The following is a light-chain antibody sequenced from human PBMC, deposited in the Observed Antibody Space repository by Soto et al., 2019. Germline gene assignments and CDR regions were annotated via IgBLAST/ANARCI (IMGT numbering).Light chain of an antibody. J-gene: IGLJ1*01. CDR3: SSYTSTSTYV. CDR2: GNS. V-gene: IGLV1-40*01. Sequence: QSVLTQPPSVSGAPGQRVTISCTGSSSNIGAGYDVHWYQQLPGTAPKLLIYGNSNRPSGVPDRFSGSKSGTSASLAITGIQAEDEADYYCSSYTSTSTYVFGTGTKLTVL. CDR1: SSNIGAGYD.